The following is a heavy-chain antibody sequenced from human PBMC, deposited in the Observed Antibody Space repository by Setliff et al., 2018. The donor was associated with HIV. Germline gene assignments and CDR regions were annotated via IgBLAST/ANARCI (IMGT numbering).Heavy chain of an antibody. Sequence: EASVKVSCKPSGGTFNNFAISWVRQAPGQGLEWMRGIIPMFGRVNYAQKLQGRVTITADESTNTAYMQLSSLRSDDTAVYYCARVYCSTTSCNDEYFYDYWGQGTLVTVSS. CDR2: IIPMFGRV. V-gene: IGHV1-69*13. CDR1: GGTFNNFA. D-gene: IGHD2-2*01. CDR3: ARVYCSTTSCNDEYFYDY. J-gene: IGHJ4*01.